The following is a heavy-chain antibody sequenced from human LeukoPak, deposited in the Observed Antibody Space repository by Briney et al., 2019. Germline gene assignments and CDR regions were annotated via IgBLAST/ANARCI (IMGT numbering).Heavy chain of an antibody. CDR1: GFTFSSYD. Sequence: GGSLRLSCAASGFTFSSYDMSWVRQAPGKGLEWVSSITLSGGNTFYADSVMGRFTVSRDNSKNTLYLQMDSLSAEDTAVYYCAKRGNPAVGHHYLDVWGKGTTVSVSS. CDR2: ITLSGGNT. D-gene: IGHD2-2*01. CDR3: AKRGNPAVGHHYLDV. V-gene: IGHV3-23*01. J-gene: IGHJ6*03.